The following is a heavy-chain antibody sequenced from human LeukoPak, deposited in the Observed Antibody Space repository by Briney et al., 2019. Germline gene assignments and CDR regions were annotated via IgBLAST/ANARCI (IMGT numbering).Heavy chain of an antibody. Sequence: SETLSLTCTVSGGSISSYYWSWIRQPPGKGLEWIGYIYYSGSTNYNPSLKSRVTISVATSKNQFSLKLSSVTAADTAVYYCARSSYYYAANAFDIWGQGTMVTVSS. J-gene: IGHJ3*02. CDR3: ARSSYYYAANAFDI. CDR1: GGSISSYY. CDR2: IYYSGST. V-gene: IGHV4-59*01. D-gene: IGHD3-10*01.